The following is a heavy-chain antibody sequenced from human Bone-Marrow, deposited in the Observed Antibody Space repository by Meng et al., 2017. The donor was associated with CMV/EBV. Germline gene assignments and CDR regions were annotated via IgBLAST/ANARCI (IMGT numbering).Heavy chain of an antibody. D-gene: IGHD2-2*01. V-gene: IGHV6-1*01. Sequence: SQTLSLTCAISGDSVSSNSAAWNWIRQSPSRGLEWLGRTYFRSKWYNDYAVSVKSRITINPDTSKNQFSLQLNSVTPEDTAVYYCARESAIVVVPAARGNWLDPWGQGTLVTVSS. CDR3: ARESAIVVVPAARGNWLDP. J-gene: IGHJ5*02. CDR2: TYFRSKWYN. CDR1: GDSVSSNSAA.